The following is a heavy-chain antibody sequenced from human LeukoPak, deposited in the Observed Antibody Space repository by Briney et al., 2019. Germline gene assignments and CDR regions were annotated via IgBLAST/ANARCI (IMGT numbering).Heavy chain of an antibody. Sequence: KSSETLSLTCTVSGGSISSYYWSWIRQPPGKGLEWIGYIYYSGSTNYNPSLKGRVTISVDTSKNQFSLKLSSVTAADTAVYYCASMGPGWSEGSDAFDIWGQGTMVTVSS. CDR2: IYYSGST. J-gene: IGHJ3*02. D-gene: IGHD1-1*01. V-gene: IGHV4-59*01. CDR1: GGSISSYY. CDR3: ASMGPGWSEGSDAFDI.